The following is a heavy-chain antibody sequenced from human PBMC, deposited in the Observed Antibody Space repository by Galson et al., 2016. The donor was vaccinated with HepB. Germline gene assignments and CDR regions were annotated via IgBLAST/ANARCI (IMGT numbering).Heavy chain of an antibody. CDR2: ISGSGGST. CDR1: GFTFRSYA. V-gene: IGHV3-23*01. Sequence: SLRLSCAASGFTFRSYAMSWVRQAPGKGLEWVSAISGSGGSTYYADSVKGRFTISRDNSKNTLYLQMNSLIAEDTAVYYCAKDLVSGSYSPYYFDDWGQGTLVTVSS. D-gene: IGHD1-26*01. CDR3: AKDLVSGSYSPYYFDD. J-gene: IGHJ4*02.